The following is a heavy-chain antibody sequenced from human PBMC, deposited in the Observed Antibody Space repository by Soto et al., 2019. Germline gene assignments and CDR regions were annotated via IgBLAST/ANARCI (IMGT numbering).Heavy chain of an antibody. V-gene: IGHV1-69*13. CDR1: GGTFSSYA. Sequence: GASVKVSCKASGGTFSSYAISWVRQAPGQGLEWMGGIIPIFGTANYAQKFQGRVTITADESTSTAYMELSSLRSEDTAVYYCASGSDGDMPVGVYCSGGSCYEKLGYFDYWGQGTLVTVSS. CDR2: IIPIFGTA. CDR3: ASGSDGDMPVGVYCSGGSCYEKLGYFDY. J-gene: IGHJ4*03. D-gene: IGHD2-15*01.